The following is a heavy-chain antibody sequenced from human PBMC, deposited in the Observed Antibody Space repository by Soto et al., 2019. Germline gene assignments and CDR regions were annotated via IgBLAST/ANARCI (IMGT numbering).Heavy chain of an antibody. Sequence: QVQLVESGGGVVQPGRSLRLSCAASGFTFSNYGMHWVRQAPGKGLEWVAVIAYDGSYKYYADSVKGRFSISRDNTKNTLYLQMNSLRVEDTAVYSCAKDDDRYYYDSSGLPYWGQGTLVTVSS. D-gene: IGHD3-22*01. CDR3: AKDDDRYYYDSSGLPY. V-gene: IGHV3-30*18. J-gene: IGHJ4*02. CDR2: IAYDGSYK. CDR1: GFTFSNYG.